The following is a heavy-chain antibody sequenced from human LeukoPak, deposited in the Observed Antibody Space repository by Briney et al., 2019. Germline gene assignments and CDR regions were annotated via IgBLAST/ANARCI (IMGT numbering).Heavy chain of an antibody. CDR3: ARDRVSFYYVDTYIPVGFDF. CDR1: GYTITSDF. Sequence: GASVKISCNASGYTITSDFMHWVRQAPGHGLEWMGIINPTNGDATYTQKFQGRVTMTRDTSANTFYMELNSLTSEDTAVYYCARDRVSFYYVDTYIPVGFDFWGQGTLVTVSS. D-gene: IGHD3-10*02. CDR2: INPTNGDA. V-gene: IGHV1-46*01. J-gene: IGHJ4*02.